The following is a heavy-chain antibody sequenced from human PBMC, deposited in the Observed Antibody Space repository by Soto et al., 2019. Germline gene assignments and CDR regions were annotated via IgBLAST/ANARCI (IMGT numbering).Heavy chain of an antibody. CDR1: GGSISSGGYY. D-gene: IGHD3-22*01. V-gene: IGHV4-61*08. J-gene: IGHJ4*02. CDR3: ARGLEWDSSGSYYFDY. Sequence: SETLSLTCTVSGGSISSGGYYWSWIRQHPGKGLEWIGYIYYSGRTNYNPSLKSRVTISVDTSKNQFSLKLSSVTAADTAVYYCARGLEWDSSGSYYFDYWGQGTLVTVSS. CDR2: IYYSGRT.